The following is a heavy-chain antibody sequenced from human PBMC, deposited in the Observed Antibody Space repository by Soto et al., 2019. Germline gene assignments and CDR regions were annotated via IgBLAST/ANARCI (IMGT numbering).Heavy chain of an antibody. V-gene: IGHV1-69*13. CDR1: GGTFSSYA. CDR2: IIPIFGTA. Sequence: ASVKVSCKASGGTFSSYAISWVRQAPGQGLEWMGGIIPIFGTANYAQKFQGRVTITADESTSTAYMELSSLRSEDTAVYYCARGQKSGYDYAVRDYYYYYGMDVWGQGTTVTVSS. J-gene: IGHJ6*02. D-gene: IGHD5-12*01. CDR3: ARGQKSGYDYAVRDYYYYYGMDV.